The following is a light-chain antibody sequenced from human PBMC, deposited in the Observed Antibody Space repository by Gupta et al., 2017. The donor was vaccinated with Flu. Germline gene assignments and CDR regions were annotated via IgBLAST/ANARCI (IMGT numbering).Light chain of an antibody. V-gene: IGLV2-14*01. CDR3: CSFGSTRA. Sequence: QSALTQPAPVSGSPGQSITIPCTGTSSDVGRYNYVSWYQHHPGKAPKLVIFEVSNRPSGVSNRFSGSKSANTASLTISGLQPEDEADYDCCSFGSTRAFGGGTKLTVL. CDR2: EVS. CDR1: SSDVGRYNY. J-gene: IGLJ2*01.